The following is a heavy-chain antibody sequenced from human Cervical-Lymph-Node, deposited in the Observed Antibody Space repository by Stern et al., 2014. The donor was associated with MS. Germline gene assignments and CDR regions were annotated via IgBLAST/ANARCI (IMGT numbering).Heavy chain of an antibody. J-gene: IGHJ4*02. Sequence: ESGPALVKPTQTLTLTCTFSGFSLSTSGMCVSWIRQPPGKALEWLELIDLDDAKYYSTSLKTRLTISKDTSKNQVVLTMTNMDPVDTATYYCARTPRYYYDSSGPFDYWGQGTLVTVSS. CDR1: GFSLSTSGMC. V-gene: IGHV2-70*01. CDR2: IDLDDAK. D-gene: IGHD3-22*01. CDR3: ARTPRYYYDSSGPFDY.